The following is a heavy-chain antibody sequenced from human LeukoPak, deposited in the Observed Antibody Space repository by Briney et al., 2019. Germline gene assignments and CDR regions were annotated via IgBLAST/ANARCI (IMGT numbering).Heavy chain of an antibody. CDR2: ISGSGGST. J-gene: IGHJ4*02. D-gene: IGHD1-26*01. CDR1: GFPFSSYA. CDR3: AKARGSYFDY. Sequence: GGSLRLSFAASGFPFSSYAMSWVRQAPGKGLEWVSAISGSGGSTYYSDSVKGRFTISRDNSKNTLYLQMNSLRAEDTAVYYCAKARGSYFDYWGQGTLVTVSS. V-gene: IGHV3-23*01.